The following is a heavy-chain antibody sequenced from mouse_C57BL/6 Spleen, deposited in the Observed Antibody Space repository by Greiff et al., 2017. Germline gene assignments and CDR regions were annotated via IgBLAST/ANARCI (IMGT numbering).Heavy chain of an antibody. D-gene: IGHD2-3*01. V-gene: IGHV1-64*01. Sequence: QVQLQQPGAELVKPGASVKLSCKASGYTFTSYWMHWVKQRPGQGLEWIGMIHPNSGSTNYNEKFQSKATLTVDKSSSPAYMQLSSLTSDDSAVYYCASSYDGYYDYYAMDYWGQGTSVTVSS. CDR3: ASSYDGYYDYYAMDY. CDR2: IHPNSGST. CDR1: GYTFTSYW. J-gene: IGHJ4*01.